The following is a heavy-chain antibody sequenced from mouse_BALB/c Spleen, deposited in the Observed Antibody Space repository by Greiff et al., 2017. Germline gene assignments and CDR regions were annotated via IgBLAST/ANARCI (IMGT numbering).Heavy chain of an antibody. D-gene: IGHD1-1*01. CDR3: ANLYYGSSFDY. J-gene: IGHJ2*01. V-gene: IGHV1-7*01. CDR1: GYTFTSYW. Sequence: VQLQQSGAELAKPGASVKMSCKASGYTFTSYWMHWVKQRPGQGLEWIGYINPSTGYTEYNQKFKDKATLTADKSSSTAYMQLSSLTSEDSAVYYCANLYYGSSFDYWGQGTTLTVSS. CDR2: INPSTGYT.